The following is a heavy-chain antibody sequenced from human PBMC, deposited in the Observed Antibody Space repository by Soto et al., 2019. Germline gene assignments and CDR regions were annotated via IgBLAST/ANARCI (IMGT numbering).Heavy chain of an antibody. CDR1: GFTFSDYY. J-gene: IGHJ6*03. D-gene: IGHD3-3*01. V-gene: IGHV3-11*01. Sequence: QVQLVESGGGLVKPGGSLRLSCAASGFTFSDYYMSWIRQAPGKGLEWVSYISSSGSTIYYADSVKGRFTISRDNAKNSLYLQMNSLRAEDTAVYYCARESYDFWSGYLAPYYYYMDVWGKGTTVTVSS. CDR3: ARESYDFWSGYLAPYYYYMDV. CDR2: ISSSGSTI.